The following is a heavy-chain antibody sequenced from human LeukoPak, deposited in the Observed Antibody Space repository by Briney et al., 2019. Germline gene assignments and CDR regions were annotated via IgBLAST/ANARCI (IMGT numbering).Heavy chain of an antibody. CDR2: INTDGSST. D-gene: IGHD1-26*01. J-gene: IGHJ4*02. CDR1: GVTFSNYW. Sequence: GSLRLSCAVSGVTFSNYWMHWVRQAPGKGLVWVSRINTDGSSTSYADSVKGRFTISRDNAKNTLYLQMSSLRAEDTAVYYCAREGYSGSYYDYWGQGTLVTVSS. V-gene: IGHV3-74*01. CDR3: AREGYSGSYYDY.